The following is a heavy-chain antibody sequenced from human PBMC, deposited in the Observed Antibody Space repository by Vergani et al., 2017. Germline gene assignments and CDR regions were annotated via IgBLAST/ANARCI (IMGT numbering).Heavy chain of an antibody. Sequence: QVQLEQSGAEVKKPGSSVTVSCRASGGTFGSHTISWVRQAPGQGLEWVGRVIPHLEITTLAQHLQGRVIITADKSTDTAYMELSSLRSEDTAVYYCARXNTENYYYYYYMDVWGKGTTVTVSS. V-gene: IGHV1-69*02. CDR3: ARXNTENYYYYYYMDV. CDR2: VIPHLEIT. CDR1: GGTFGSHT. J-gene: IGHJ6*03. D-gene: IGHD2-2*02.